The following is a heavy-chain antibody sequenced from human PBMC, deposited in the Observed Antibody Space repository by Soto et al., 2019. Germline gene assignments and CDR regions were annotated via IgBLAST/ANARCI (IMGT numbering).Heavy chain of an antibody. V-gene: IGHV1-58*01. CDR1: GFTFTSSA. CDR3: AADLDIVVVPAAHYYYGMDV. D-gene: IGHD2-2*03. J-gene: IGHJ6*02. Sequence: AAVKVSCKASGFTFTSSAVQWVRQARGQRLEWIGWIVVGSGNTNYAQKFQERVTITRDMSTSTAYMELSSLRSEDTAVYYCAADLDIVVVPAAHYYYGMDVWGQGTTVTVSS. CDR2: IVVGSGNT.